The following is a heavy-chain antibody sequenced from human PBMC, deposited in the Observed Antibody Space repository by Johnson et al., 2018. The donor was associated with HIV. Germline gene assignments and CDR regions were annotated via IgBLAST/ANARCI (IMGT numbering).Heavy chain of an antibody. CDR1: GFTFSSYG. CDR3: ARERGISGGFDF. Sequence: QEQLVESGGGVVQPGRSLRLSCAASGFTFSSYGMHWVRQAPGKGLEWVAVISYDGSNKYYADSVKGRFTISRDNSKNTLYLQMNSLRVEDTAVYYCARERGISGGFDFWGQGTRVSVSS. J-gene: IGHJ3*01. CDR2: ISYDGSNK. V-gene: IGHV3-30*03. D-gene: IGHD2-15*01.